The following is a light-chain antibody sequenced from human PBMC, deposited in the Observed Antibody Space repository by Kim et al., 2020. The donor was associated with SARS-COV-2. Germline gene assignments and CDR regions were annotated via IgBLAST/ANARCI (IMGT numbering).Light chain of an antibody. V-gene: IGLV2-11*01. J-gene: IGLJ1*01. CDR1: SSDVGGYNY. Sequence: GHSVTISCTGPSSDVGGYNYVSWYQQHPGKAPKLMIYDVSKRPSGVPDRFSGSKSGNTASLTISGLQAEDEADYYCCSYAGSYTYVFGTGTKVTVL. CDR2: DVS. CDR3: CSYAGSYTYV.